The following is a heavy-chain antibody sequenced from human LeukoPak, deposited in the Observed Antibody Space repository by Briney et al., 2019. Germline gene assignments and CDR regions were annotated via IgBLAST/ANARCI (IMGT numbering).Heavy chain of an antibody. CDR1: GDSFSSNSVT. Sequence: SQTLSLTCAISGDSFSSNSVTWNWIRQSPSRGLEWLGRTYYRSTWYNDYAVSVRGRITVNPDTSKNQFSLHLNSVTPEDTAVYYCARSSGHIDYWGQGTLVTVSS. V-gene: IGHV6-1*01. CDR2: TYYRSTWYN. D-gene: IGHD3-22*01. CDR3: ARSSGHIDY. J-gene: IGHJ4*02.